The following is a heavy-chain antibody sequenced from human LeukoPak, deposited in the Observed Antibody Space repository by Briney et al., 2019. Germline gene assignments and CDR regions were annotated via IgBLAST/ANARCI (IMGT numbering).Heavy chain of an antibody. D-gene: IGHD6-13*01. CDR3: AREEVAAAGWFDP. J-gene: IGHJ5*02. V-gene: IGHV1-69*05. CDR1: GGTFSSYA. Sequence: GASVKVSCKASGGTFSSYAISWVRQAPGQGLEWMGGIIPIFGTANYAQKFQGRVTITTDESMSTAYMELSSLRSEDTAVYYCAREEVAAAGWFDPWGQGTLVTVSS. CDR2: IIPIFGTA.